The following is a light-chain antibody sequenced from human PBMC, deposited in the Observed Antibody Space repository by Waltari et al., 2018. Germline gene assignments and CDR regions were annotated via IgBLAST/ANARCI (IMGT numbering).Light chain of an antibody. Sequence: QSALTQPASVSGSPGQSITISCTGTSSDVGGYNYISWYQQHPGKAPKLMIYEVGNRPSGVSNRFSGSKSGNTASLTISGLQAEDEADYYCSSYTSASTLVFATGTKVTVL. V-gene: IGLV2-14*01. J-gene: IGLJ1*01. CDR3: SSYTSASTLV. CDR2: EVG. CDR1: SSDVGGYNY.